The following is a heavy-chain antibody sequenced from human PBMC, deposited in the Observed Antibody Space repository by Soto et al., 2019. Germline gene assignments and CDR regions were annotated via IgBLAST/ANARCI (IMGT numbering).Heavy chain of an antibody. J-gene: IGHJ4*02. Sequence: QVQLQESGPGLVKPSETLSLTCTVSGGSISSYYWSWIRQPPGKGLEWIGYTSYSGTTNYNPSLKSRVTISIDTSKNQLSLKLSSVTAADTAVFYCARETGGSHPRYFDFWGQGTLVTVSS. D-gene: IGHD1-26*01. CDR1: GGSISSYY. CDR2: TSYSGTT. V-gene: IGHV4-59*01. CDR3: ARETGGSHPRYFDF.